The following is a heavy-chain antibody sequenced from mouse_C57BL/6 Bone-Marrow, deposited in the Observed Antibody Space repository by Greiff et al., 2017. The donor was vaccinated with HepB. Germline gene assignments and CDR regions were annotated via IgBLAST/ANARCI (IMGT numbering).Heavy chain of an antibody. D-gene: IGHD1-1*01. Sequence: VKLMESGAELVRPGASVTLSCKASGYTFTDYEMHWVKQTPVHGLEWIGAIDPETGGTAYNQKFKGKAILTADKSSSTAYMELRSLTSEDSAVYYCTRSHGSRDFDYWGQGTTLTVSS. V-gene: IGHV1-15*01. CDR2: IDPETGGT. CDR3: TRSHGSRDFDY. CDR1: GYTFTDYE. J-gene: IGHJ2*01.